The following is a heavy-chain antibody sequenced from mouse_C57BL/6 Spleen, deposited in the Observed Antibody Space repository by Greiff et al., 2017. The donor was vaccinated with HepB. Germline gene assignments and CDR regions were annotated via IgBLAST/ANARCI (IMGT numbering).Heavy chain of an antibody. CDR1: GYTFTDYY. J-gene: IGHJ1*03. CDR3: ARRYSNYEWYFDV. CDR2: INPNNGGT. Sequence: EVQLQQSGPELVKPGASVKISCKASGYTFTDYYMNWVKQSHGKSLEWIGDINPNNGGTSYNQKFKGKATLTVDKSSSTAYMELRSLTSEDSAVYYCARRYSNYEWYFDVWGTGTTVTVSS. D-gene: IGHD2-5*01. V-gene: IGHV1-26*01.